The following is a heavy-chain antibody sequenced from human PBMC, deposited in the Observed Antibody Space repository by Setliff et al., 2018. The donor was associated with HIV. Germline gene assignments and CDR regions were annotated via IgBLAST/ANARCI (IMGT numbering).Heavy chain of an antibody. CDR2: IYYSETT. CDR1: GGSISSYY. Sequence: PSETLSLTCKVSGGSISSYYWSWIRQPPGKGLEWIGYIYYSETTNYNPSLKSRVTVSVDMSKNQFTLELSSVTAADTAVYYCARGGSWLKFDNWGQGTLVTVSS. D-gene: IGHD3-22*01. J-gene: IGHJ4*02. CDR3: ARGGSWLKFDN. V-gene: IGHV4-59*08.